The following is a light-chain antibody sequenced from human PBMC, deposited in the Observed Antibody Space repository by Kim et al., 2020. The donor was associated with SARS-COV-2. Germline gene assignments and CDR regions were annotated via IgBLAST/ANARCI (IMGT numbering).Light chain of an antibody. Sequence: VSPGERAALSCRASQSVSGYLAWYLQKPGQTPRLLIYGASTRATGIPARFSGSGSGTEFTLTITSLQSEDFAVYYCQQYNYWPPTFGQGTKVDIK. V-gene: IGKV3-15*01. CDR2: GAS. J-gene: IGKJ1*01. CDR1: QSVSGY. CDR3: QQYNYWPPT.